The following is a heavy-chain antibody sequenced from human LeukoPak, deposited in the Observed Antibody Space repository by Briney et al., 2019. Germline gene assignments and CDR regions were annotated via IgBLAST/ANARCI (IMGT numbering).Heavy chain of an antibody. J-gene: IGHJ4*02. D-gene: IGHD1-26*01. CDR1: GFXFSSHE. Sequence: GGSLRLSCEASGFXFSSHEVDWVRQAPGKGLEWLSYISSSGSTTHYSDSVKGRFTISRDNAKNPLYLQMNSLRADDTAVYYCANLVGATPYWGQGTLVTVSS. CDR2: ISSSGSTT. V-gene: IGHV3-48*03. CDR3: ANLVGATPY.